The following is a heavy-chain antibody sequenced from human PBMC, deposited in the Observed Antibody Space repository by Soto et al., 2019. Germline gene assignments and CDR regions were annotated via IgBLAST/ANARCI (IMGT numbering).Heavy chain of an antibody. J-gene: IGHJ4*02. CDR2: IIPIFGTA. CDR3: ARDIGYSYGHYFDY. V-gene: IGHV1-69*13. CDR1: GGTFSSYA. D-gene: IGHD5-18*01. Sequence: SVKVSCEASGGTFSSYAISWVRQAPGQGLEWMGGIIPIFGTANYAQKFQGRVTITADESTSTAYMELSSLRSEDTAVYYCARDIGYSYGHYFDYWGQGTLVTVSS.